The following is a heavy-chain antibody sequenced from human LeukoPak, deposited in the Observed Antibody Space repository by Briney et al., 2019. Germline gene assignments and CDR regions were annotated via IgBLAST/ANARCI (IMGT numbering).Heavy chain of an antibody. CDR2: IKQDGSEK. CDR3: AKDMGRRIFGVAYDAFHI. D-gene: IGHD3-3*01. Sequence: GGSLRLSCAASGFTVSSNYMSWVRQAPGKGLEWVANIKQDGSEKYYVDSVKGRFTISRDNSKNTLYLQMNSLRVEDTAIYYCAKDMGRRIFGVAYDAFHIWGQGTMVTVSS. V-gene: IGHV3-7*01. J-gene: IGHJ3*02. CDR1: GFTVSSNY.